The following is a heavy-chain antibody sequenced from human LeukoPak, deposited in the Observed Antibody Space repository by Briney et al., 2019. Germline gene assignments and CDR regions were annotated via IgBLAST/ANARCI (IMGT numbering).Heavy chain of an antibody. CDR2: INQDGSDK. CDR3: ARGLYGGNSWYYYYGMDV. V-gene: IGHV3-7*04. Sequence: GGSLRLSCAASGFTFTTFWMSWVRQAPGRGLEWVAIINQDGSDKVYVDSVKGRFTISRDNPKNSLFLQLNSLRAEDTAVYYCARGLYGGNSWYYYYGMDVWGQGTTVTVSS. D-gene: IGHD4-23*01. J-gene: IGHJ6*02. CDR1: GFTFTTFW.